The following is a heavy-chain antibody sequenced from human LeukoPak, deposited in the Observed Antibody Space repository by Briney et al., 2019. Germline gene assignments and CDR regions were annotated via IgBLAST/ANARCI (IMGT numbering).Heavy chain of an antibody. CDR1: GFTFSTFW. CDR2: IKQDGSET. CDR3: ASDPHHASRMDV. V-gene: IGHV3-7*01. D-gene: IGHD1-14*01. J-gene: IGHJ6*02. Sequence: GGSLRLSCAASGFTFSTFWMNWVRQAPGKGLEWVANIKQDGSETYYVDSVKGRFAISRDNAKNLLYLQMSSLRAEDTAVYYCASDPHHASRMDVWGQGTTVTVSS.